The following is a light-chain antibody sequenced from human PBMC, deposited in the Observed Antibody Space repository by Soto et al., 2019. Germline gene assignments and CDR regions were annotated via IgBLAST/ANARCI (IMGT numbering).Light chain of an antibody. Sequence: QSVLTQPPSASGTPGQRVTISCSGSSSNFGSNYVYWYQQLPGTVPQLLIYRNSERPSGVPDRFSGSKSGTSASLAISGLRSEDEDDYYCAAWDDSRSGVVFGGGTKVTVL. J-gene: IGLJ2*01. V-gene: IGLV1-47*01. CDR2: RNS. CDR1: SSNFGSNY. CDR3: AAWDDSRSGVV.